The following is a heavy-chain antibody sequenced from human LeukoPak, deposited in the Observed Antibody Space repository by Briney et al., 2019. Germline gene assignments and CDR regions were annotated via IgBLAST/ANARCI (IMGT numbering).Heavy chain of an antibody. CDR2: IKQDGSEK. CDR3: AREAYDDFWSGSWRYYYYMDV. V-gene: IGHV3-7*01. Sequence: GGSLRLSCAASGFTFSSYFMGWVRQAPGKGLEWVANIKQDGSEKYYVDSVKGRFIISRDNAKNSLYLQMNSLRAEDTAVYYCAREAYDDFWSGSWRYYYYMDVWGKGTTVTVSS. D-gene: IGHD3-3*01. CDR1: GFTFSSYF. J-gene: IGHJ6*03.